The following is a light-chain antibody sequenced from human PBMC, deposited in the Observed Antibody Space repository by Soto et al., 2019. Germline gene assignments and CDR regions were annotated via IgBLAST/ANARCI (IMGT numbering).Light chain of an antibody. CDR2: DAS. J-gene: IGKJ2*01. CDR3: QQYDSLPQNT. Sequence: DIQMTQSPSSLSASVGDRVTITCQASQDISNYLNWYQQKPGKAPKLLIYDASNLETGVPSRFSGSGSGTDFTFAISSLQPEDIATYYCQQYDSLPQNTFGQGTKLEIK. CDR1: QDISNY. V-gene: IGKV1-33*01.